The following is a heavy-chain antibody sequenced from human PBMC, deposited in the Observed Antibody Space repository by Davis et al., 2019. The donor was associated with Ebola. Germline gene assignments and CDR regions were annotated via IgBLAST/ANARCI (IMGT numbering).Heavy chain of an antibody. V-gene: IGHV3-53*01. CDR3: AKGHDVDTAMVVSDY. CDR2: IYSGGST. J-gene: IGHJ4*02. CDR1: GFTVSSNY. D-gene: IGHD5-18*01. Sequence: GESLKISCAASGFTVSSNYMSWVRQAPGKGLEWVSVIYSGGSTYYADSVKGRFTISRDNSKNTLYLQMNSLRAEDTAVYYCAKGHDVDTAMVVSDYWGQGTLVTVSS.